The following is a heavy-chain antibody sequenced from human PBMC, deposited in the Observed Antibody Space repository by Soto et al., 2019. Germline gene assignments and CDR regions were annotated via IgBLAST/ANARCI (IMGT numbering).Heavy chain of an antibody. CDR2: IYYSGNT. D-gene: IGHD3-22*01. CDR1: GGSISSGGYC. J-gene: IGHJ5*02. V-gene: IGHV4-31*03. Sequence: QVQLQESGPGLVKPSQTLSLTCTVSGGSISSGGYCWSWIRQHPGRGLEWIGYIYYSGNTYYNPSLKSRVTISVDTSKNQFSLKLSSVTAADTAVYYCARVVGGYYFTYNWFDPWGQGTLVTVSS. CDR3: ARVVGGYYFTYNWFDP.